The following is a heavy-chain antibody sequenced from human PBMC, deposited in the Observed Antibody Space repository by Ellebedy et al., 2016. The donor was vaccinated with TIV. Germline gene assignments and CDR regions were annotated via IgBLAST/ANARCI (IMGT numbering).Heavy chain of an antibody. J-gene: IGHJ4*02. CDR3: AKDRPSDY. Sequence: GESLKISCAASGFRFGDYYMTWIRQAPGKGLEWISFISIDGGATYYSDSVKGRFTISRDNAAQSLYLQINNLRADDTAVYYCAKDRPSDYWGKGTLVTVSS. CDR1: GFRFGDYY. V-gene: IGHV3-11*01. CDR2: ISIDGGAT.